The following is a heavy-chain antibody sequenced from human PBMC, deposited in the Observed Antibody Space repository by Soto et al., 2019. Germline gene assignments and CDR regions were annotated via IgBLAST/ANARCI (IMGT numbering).Heavy chain of an antibody. CDR3: ARSEWLRHNSFAY. CDR2: IYYTGNT. V-gene: IGHV4-59*08. J-gene: IGHJ4*02. D-gene: IGHD5-12*01. CDR1: GGSISNFY. Sequence: QVQLQESGPGLVKPSETLSLSCTVSGGSISNFYWNWVRQPPGKGLEWIGYIYYTGNTNYNPSLKSRVTISIDTSKTQFSLKLRSVTAADTAIYYCARSEWLRHNSFAYWGQGTLVTASS.